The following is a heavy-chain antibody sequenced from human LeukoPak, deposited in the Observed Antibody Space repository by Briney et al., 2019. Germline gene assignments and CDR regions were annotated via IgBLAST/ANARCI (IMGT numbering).Heavy chain of an antibody. J-gene: IGHJ4*02. CDR2: INAGNGDT. D-gene: IGHD5-18*01. Sequence: ASVKVSCKASGYTFTSYTMHWVRQAPGQRLEWMGWINAGNGDTKYSQKFQDRVSITRDTYASTAYMELSSLRSVDTAVYYCARESPQRSGYSYPHWGQGTLVTVSS. CDR1: GYTFTSYT. V-gene: IGHV1-3*01. CDR3: ARESPQRSGYSYPH.